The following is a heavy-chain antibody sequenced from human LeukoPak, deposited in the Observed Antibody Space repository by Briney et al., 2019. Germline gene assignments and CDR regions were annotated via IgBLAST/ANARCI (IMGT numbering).Heavy chain of an antibody. CDR1: GFTVSSNY. CDR2: IYSGGSR. D-gene: IGHD3-3*01. V-gene: IGHV3-66*01. CDR3: ARADFWSGYYHFDY. Sequence: TGGSLRLSCAASGFTVSSNYMSWVRQAPGKGLEWVSVIYSGGSRYYADSVKGRFTISRDNSKNTLYLQMNSLRAEDTAVYYCARADFWSGYYHFDYWGQGTLVTVSS. J-gene: IGHJ4*02.